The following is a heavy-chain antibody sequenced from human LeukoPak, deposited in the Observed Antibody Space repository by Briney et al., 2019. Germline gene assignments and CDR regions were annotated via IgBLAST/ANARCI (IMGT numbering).Heavy chain of an antibody. Sequence: ASVKVSCKASGYTFTSYDINWVRQATGQGLEWMGWINPNSVTNYAQKLQGRVTMTTDTSTSTAYMELRSLRSDDTAVYYCARAGAVAGALFDYWGQGTLVTVSS. D-gene: IGHD6-19*01. CDR2: INPNSVT. CDR3: ARAGAVAGALFDY. CDR1: GYTFTSYD. V-gene: IGHV1-18*01. J-gene: IGHJ4*02.